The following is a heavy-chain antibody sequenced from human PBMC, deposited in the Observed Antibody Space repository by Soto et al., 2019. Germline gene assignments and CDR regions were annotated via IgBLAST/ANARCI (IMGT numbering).Heavy chain of an antibody. CDR3: ARGPIIAHYDFWSGNYGRGYSYGRDAFDI. CDR2: MNPNSGNT. V-gene: IGHV1-8*01. CDR1: GYTFTSYD. Sequence: GASVKVSCKASGYTFTSYDINWVRQATGQGLEWMGWMNPNSGNTGYAQKFQGRVTMTRNTSISTAYMELSSLRSEDTAVYYCARGPIIAHYDFWSGNYGRGYSYGRDAFDIWGQGTMVTVSS. J-gene: IGHJ3*02. D-gene: IGHD3-3*01.